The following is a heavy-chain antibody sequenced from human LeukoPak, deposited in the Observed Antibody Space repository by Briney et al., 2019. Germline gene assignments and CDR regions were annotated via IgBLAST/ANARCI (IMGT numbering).Heavy chain of an antibody. CDR1: GFTFTNAW. J-gene: IGHJ4*02. Sequence: GGSLRLSCAASGFTFTNAWMSWVRQAPGKGLEWVGRIKSKTDGGTTDYAAPVKGRFTISSDDSKNTLYLQMNSLKTEDTAVYYCTTDIISSNWERIFDYWGQGTLVTVSS. CDR3: TTDIISSNWERIFDY. CDR2: IKSKTDGGTT. D-gene: IGHD3-10*01. V-gene: IGHV3-15*01.